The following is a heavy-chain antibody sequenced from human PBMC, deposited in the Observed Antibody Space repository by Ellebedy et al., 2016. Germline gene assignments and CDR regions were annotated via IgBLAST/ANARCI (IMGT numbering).Heavy chain of an antibody. D-gene: IGHD5-24*01. V-gene: IGHV3-30*18. J-gene: IGHJ4*02. CDR2: FDGGTK. CDR3: VKDRDGYDS. Sequence: FDGGTKYYRDSVKGRFTISRDNSRNTLSLQMNSLRPEDAGVYYCVKDRDGYDSWGQGALVTVSS.